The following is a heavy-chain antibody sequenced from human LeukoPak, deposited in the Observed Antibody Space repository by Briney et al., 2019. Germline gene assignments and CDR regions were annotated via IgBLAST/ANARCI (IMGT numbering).Heavy chain of an antibody. CDR3: ATTRGVAPAANVDY. V-gene: IGHV5-51*01. Sequence: GASLKISCKGSGCRFRSYWIGWVRPMPGKGVEWMGIIYPGDSDTRYSPSFQGQVTISADKSISTAYLQWSSLKASDTAMYYCATTRGVAPAANVDYWGQGTLVTVSS. D-gene: IGHD2-2*01. CDR2: IYPGDSDT. J-gene: IGHJ4*02. CDR1: GCRFRSYW.